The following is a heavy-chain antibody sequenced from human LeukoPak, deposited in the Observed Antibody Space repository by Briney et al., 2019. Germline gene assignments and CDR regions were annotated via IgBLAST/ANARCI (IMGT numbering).Heavy chain of an antibody. J-gene: IGHJ4*02. Sequence: SETLSLTCTVSGYSISSGYYWGWIRQPPGKGLEWIGSIYHSGSTYYNPSLKSRVTISVDTSKNQFSLKLSSVTAADTAVYYCARDAPVFDYWGQGTLVTVTS. V-gene: IGHV4-38-2*02. CDR2: IYHSGST. D-gene: IGHD4-17*01. CDR3: ARDAPVFDY. CDR1: GYSISSGYY.